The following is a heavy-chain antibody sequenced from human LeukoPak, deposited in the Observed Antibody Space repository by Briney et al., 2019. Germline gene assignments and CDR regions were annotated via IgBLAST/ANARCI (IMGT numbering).Heavy chain of an antibody. CDR3: AREAVAGTRGAWFDP. V-gene: IGHV1-3*01. Sequence: ASVKVSCKASGYTFTSYAMHWVRQAPGQRLEWVGWINAGNGNTKYSQKFQGRVTITRDTSASTAYMELSSLRSEDTAVYYCAREAVAGTRGAWFDPWGQGTLVTVSS. CDR2: INAGNGNT. D-gene: IGHD6-19*01. J-gene: IGHJ5*02. CDR1: GYTFTSYA.